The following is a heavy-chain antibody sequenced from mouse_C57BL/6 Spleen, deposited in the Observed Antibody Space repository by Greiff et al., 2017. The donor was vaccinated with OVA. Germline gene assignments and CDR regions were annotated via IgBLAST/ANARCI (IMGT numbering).Heavy chain of an antibody. CDR3: ARRGNYAMDY. V-gene: IGHV1-64*01. CDR1: GYTFTSYW. CDR2: IPPNSGST. Sequence: QVQLQQPGAELVKPGASVKLSCKASGYTFTSYWMHWVKQRPGQGLEWIGMIPPNSGSTNYNEKFKSKATLTVDKSSSTAYMQLSSLTSEDSAVYYCARRGNYAMDYWGQGTSVTGSS. J-gene: IGHJ4*01. D-gene: IGHD1-1*02.